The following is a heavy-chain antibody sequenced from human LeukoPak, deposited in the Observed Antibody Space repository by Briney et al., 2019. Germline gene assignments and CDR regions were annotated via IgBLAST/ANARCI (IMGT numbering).Heavy chain of an antibody. Sequence: PGGSLSLSCAVSGFTFSDYYMSWIRQAPGKGLEWVSYISSSGSTIYYADSVKGRFTISRYNAKNSLQLQMNGLRAEDTAVYYCARGEDSSGYFLWGQGTLVTVSS. V-gene: IGHV3-11*01. CDR2: ISSSGSTI. D-gene: IGHD3-22*01. CDR1: GFTFSDYY. J-gene: IGHJ4*02. CDR3: ARGEDSSGYFL.